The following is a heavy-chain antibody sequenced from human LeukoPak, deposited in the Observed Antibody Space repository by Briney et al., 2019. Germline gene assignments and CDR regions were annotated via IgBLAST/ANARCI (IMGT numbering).Heavy chain of an antibody. J-gene: IGHJ6*03. V-gene: IGHV3-23*01. CDR2: ISGNGGDT. CDR3: AKGIVATDYYYYMDV. Sequence: GGSLRLSCAASGFTFSSYSMSWVRQAPGKGLEWVSVISGNGGDTFYADSVKGRFTISRDNSKNTLYLQMNSLRAEDTAVYYCAKGIVATDYYYYMDVWGKGTTVTVSS. CDR1: GFTFSSYS. D-gene: IGHD5-12*01.